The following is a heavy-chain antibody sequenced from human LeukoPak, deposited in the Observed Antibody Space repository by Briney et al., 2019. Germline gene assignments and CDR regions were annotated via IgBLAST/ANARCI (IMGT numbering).Heavy chain of an antibody. Sequence: GGSLRLSCAASGFTFSSYEMNWVRQASGKGLEWVSYISSSGSTIYYADSVKGRFTISRDNARNSLYLQMNSLRAEDTAVYYCARVGLGEFDYWGQGTLVTVSS. D-gene: IGHD3-10*01. CDR1: GFTFSSYE. CDR3: ARVGLGEFDY. CDR2: ISSSGSTI. V-gene: IGHV3-48*03. J-gene: IGHJ4*02.